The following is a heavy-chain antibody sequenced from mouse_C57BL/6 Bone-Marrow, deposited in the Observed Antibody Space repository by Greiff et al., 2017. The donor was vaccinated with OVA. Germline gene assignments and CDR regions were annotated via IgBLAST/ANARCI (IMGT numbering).Heavy chain of an antibody. V-gene: IGHV1-78*01. Sequence: VQLQQSDAELVKPGASVKITCKVSGYTFTDHTIHWMKQRPEQGLEWIGYIYPRDGSTKYNEKFKGKATFTADKSSSTAYMQLNSLTSEDSAVYFCARRPYYSSYAMDYWGQGTSVTVSS. CDR3: ARRPYYSSYAMDY. J-gene: IGHJ4*01. D-gene: IGHD2-12*01. CDR1: GYTFTDHT. CDR2: IYPRDGST.